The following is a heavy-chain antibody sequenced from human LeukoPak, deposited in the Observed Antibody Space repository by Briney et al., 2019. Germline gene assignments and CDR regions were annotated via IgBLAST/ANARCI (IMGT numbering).Heavy chain of an antibody. CDR1: GGSISSGGYY. J-gene: IGHJ4*02. V-gene: IGHV4-31*03. Sequence: SQTLPLTCTVSGGSISSGGYYWSWIRQHPGKGLEWIGYIYYSGSTYYNPSLKSRVTISVDTSKNQFSLKLSSVTAADTAVYYCAREGYDSSAPVGYYFDYWGQGTLVTVSS. D-gene: IGHD3-22*01. CDR2: IYYSGST. CDR3: AREGYDSSAPVGYYFDY.